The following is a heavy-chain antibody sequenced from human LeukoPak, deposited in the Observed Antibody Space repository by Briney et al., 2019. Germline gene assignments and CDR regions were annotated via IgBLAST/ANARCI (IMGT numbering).Heavy chain of an antibody. CDR3: ARVAKDILTGYPTEGFDP. Sequence: PGGSLRLSCAASGFTFSSYSMNWARQAPGKGLEWVSSISSSSSYIYYADSVKGRFTISRDNAKNSLYLQMNSLRAEDTAVYYCARVAKDILTGYPTEGFDPWGQGTLVTVSS. CDR2: ISSSSSYI. D-gene: IGHD3-9*01. CDR1: GFTFSSYS. J-gene: IGHJ5*02. V-gene: IGHV3-21*01.